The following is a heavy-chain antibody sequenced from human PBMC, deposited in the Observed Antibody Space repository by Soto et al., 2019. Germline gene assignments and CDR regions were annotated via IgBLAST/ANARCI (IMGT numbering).Heavy chain of an antibody. J-gene: IGHJ6*02. Sequence: SETLSLTCTVSGGSISSYYWSWIRQPPGKGLEWIGYIYYSGSTNYNPSLKSRVTISVDTSKTQFSLKLNSVTAADTAVYYCARGLGSLSSRAAVRGQGTTVPGSS. CDR1: GGSISSYY. V-gene: IGHV4-59*01. CDR3: ARGLGSLSSRAAV. D-gene: IGHD6-6*01. CDR2: IYYSGST.